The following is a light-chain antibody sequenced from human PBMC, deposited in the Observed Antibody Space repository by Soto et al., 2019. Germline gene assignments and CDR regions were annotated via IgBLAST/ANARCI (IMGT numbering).Light chain of an antibody. V-gene: IGLV2-14*01. Sequence: QSVLAQPASVSGSPGQSITISCTGTSCDVGGYNYVSWYQQHPGKAPKLMIYDVSNRPSGVSNRFSGSRSGNTASLTISGLQAEDEADYYCSSYTSSSTSLFGTGTKVTVL. CDR2: DVS. J-gene: IGLJ1*01. CDR3: SSYTSSSTSL. CDR1: SCDVGGYNY.